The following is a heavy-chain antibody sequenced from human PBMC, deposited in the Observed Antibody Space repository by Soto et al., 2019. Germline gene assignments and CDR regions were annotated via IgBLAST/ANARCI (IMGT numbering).Heavy chain of an antibody. V-gene: IGHV4-30-4*01. CDR3: ARALKDYCYDSNPYYYFDY. CDR1: GASISSADSY. D-gene: IGHD3-22*01. J-gene: IGHJ4*02. CDR2: VYYSGSA. Sequence: SETLSLTCTVPGASISSADSYWNWIRQPPGKDLEWIGYVYYSGSAYYNPSLKTRVTISVDTSKDQSSLQLTSVTAADTAVYYCARALKDYCYDSNPYYYFDYWGQGTLVTVSS.